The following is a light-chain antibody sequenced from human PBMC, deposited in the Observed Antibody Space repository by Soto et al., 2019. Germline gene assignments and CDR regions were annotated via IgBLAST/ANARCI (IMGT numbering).Light chain of an antibody. Sequence: EIVLTQSPATLSLSPGERATLSCRASQSVNNNLIWYQQKPGQAPRLLISDASTRATGVPIRFSGSGSGTDFTLTISSLEPEDFAVYYCQQRANWPITFGQGTRLEIK. CDR1: QSVNNN. V-gene: IGKV3-11*01. J-gene: IGKJ5*01. CDR2: DAS. CDR3: QQRANWPIT.